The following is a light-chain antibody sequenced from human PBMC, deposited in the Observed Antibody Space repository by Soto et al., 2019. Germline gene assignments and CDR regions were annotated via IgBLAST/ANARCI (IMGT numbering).Light chain of an antibody. CDR3: QTWGTGIHV. CDR1: SGHSSYA. CDR2: LNSDGSH. J-gene: IGLJ7*01. Sequence: QLVLTQSPSASASLGASVKLTCTLSSGHSSYAIAWHQQQPEKGPRYLMKLNSDGSHSKGDGIPDRFSGSSSGAERYLTISSLQSEDEADYYCQTWGTGIHVFGGGTQRPSS. V-gene: IGLV4-69*01.